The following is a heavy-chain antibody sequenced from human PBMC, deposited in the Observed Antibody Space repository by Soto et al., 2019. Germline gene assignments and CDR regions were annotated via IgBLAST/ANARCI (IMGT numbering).Heavy chain of an antibody. Sequence: TGGSLRLSCAASGFTFSDYYMSWIRQAPGKGLEWVSYISSSSSYTNYADSVKGRFTISRDNAKNSLYLQMNSLRAEDTAVYYCAREVASSSWARYRALNWFDPWGQGTLVTVS. J-gene: IGHJ5*02. D-gene: IGHD6-13*01. CDR1: GFTFSDYY. CDR2: ISSSSSYT. V-gene: IGHV3-11*06. CDR3: AREVASSSWARYRALNWFDP.